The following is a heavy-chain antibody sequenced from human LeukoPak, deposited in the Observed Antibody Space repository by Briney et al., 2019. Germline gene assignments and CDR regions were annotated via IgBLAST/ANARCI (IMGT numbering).Heavy chain of an antibody. J-gene: IGHJ4*02. V-gene: IGHV3-20*01. CDR3: ARVTNGYAPGDDY. CDR1: GFTFSSYA. CDR2: INWNGGST. D-gene: IGHD5-12*01. Sequence: PGGSLRLSCAASGFTFSSYAMSWVRQAPGKGLEWVSGINWNGGSTGYADSVKGRFTISRDNAKNSLYLQMNSLRAEDTALYHCARVTNGYAPGDDYWGQGTLVTVSS.